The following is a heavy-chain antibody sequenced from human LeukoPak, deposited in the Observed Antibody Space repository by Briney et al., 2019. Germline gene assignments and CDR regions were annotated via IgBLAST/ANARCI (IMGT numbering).Heavy chain of an antibody. Sequence: ASVKVSCKASGYTFTGYYMHWVRQAPGQGLEWLGWINPNSGGTNYAQKFQGRVTMTRDTSISTAYMELSRLRSDDTAVYYCARGGDGYIHDAFDIWGQGTMVTVSS. D-gene: IGHD5-24*01. CDR2: INPNSGGT. CDR3: ARGGDGYIHDAFDI. J-gene: IGHJ3*02. V-gene: IGHV1-2*02. CDR1: GYTFTGYY.